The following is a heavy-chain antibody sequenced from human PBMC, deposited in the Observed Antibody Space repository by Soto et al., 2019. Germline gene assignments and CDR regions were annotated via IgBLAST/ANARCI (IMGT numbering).Heavy chain of an antibody. D-gene: IGHD5-12*01. V-gene: IGHV4-31*03. CDR3: ARDVSGYDFYESSYFDY. CDR1: GGSISRCGYY. CDR2: IYYSGST. Sequence: SETLSLTCTVSGGSISRCGYYWSWIRQHPGKGLEWIGYIYYSGSTYYNPSLKSRVTISVDTSKNQFSLKLSSVTAADTAVYYCARDVSGYDFYESSYFDYWGQGTLVTVSP. J-gene: IGHJ4*02.